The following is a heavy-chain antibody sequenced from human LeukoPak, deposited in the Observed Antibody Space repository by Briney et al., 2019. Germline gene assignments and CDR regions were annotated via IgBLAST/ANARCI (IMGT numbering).Heavy chain of an antibody. CDR3: ASHGGDDDY. J-gene: IGHJ4*02. V-gene: IGHV4-39*01. CDR2: TYYSGST. CDR1: GGSISSSSYY. Sequence: SETLSLTCTVSGGSISSSSYYWGWIRQPPGKGLEWIGSTYYSGSTYYNPSLKSRVTISVDTSKNQFSLKLSSATAADTAVYYCASHGGDDDYWGQGTLVTVSS. D-gene: IGHD2-21*02.